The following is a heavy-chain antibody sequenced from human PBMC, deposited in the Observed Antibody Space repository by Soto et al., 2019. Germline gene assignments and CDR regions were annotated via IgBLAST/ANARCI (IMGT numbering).Heavy chain of an antibody. CDR2: INSDGSST. V-gene: IGHV3-74*01. D-gene: IGHD1-26*01. CDR3: ARESGGSYYDRPHVDY. Sequence: EVQLVESGGGLVQPGGSLRLSCAASGFTFSSYWMHWVRQAPGKGLVWVSRINSDGSSTSYADSVKGRFTISRDNAKNTLYLQMNSLRAEDTAAYYCARESGGSYYDRPHVDYWGQGTLVTVSS. J-gene: IGHJ4*02. CDR1: GFTFSSYW.